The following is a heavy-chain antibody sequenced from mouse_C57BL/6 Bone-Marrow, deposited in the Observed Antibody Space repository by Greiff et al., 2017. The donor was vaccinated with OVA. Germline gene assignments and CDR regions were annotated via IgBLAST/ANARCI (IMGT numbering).Heavy chain of an antibody. Sequence: QVQLKQPGAELVKPGASVKLSCKASGYTFTSYWMHWVKQRPGQGLEWIGMIHPNSGSTNYNEKFKSKATLTVDKSSSTAYMQLSSLTSEDSAVYYCARGGPRFAYWGQGTLVTVSA. J-gene: IGHJ3*01. CDR3: ARGGPRFAY. CDR2: IHPNSGST. V-gene: IGHV1-64*01. D-gene: IGHD3-3*01. CDR1: GYTFTSYW.